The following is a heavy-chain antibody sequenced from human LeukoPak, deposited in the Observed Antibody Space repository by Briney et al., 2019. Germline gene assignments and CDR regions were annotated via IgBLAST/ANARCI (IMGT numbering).Heavy chain of an antibody. Sequence: SETLSLTCAVSGGSISSGGYSWSWIRQPPGKGLEWIGYIYYSGSTYYNPSLKSRVTISVDTSKNQFSLKLSSVTAADTAVYYCARGGYGSGSPLFDYWGQGTLVTVSS. D-gene: IGHD3-10*01. CDR3: ARGGYGSGSPLFDY. V-gene: IGHV4-30-4*07. J-gene: IGHJ4*02. CDR1: GGSISSGGYS. CDR2: IYYSGST.